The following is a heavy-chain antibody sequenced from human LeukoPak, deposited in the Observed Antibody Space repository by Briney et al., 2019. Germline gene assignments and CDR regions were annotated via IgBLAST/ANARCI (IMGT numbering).Heavy chain of an antibody. Sequence: SETLSLTCTASGGSISTYYWSWIRRPPGKGLEWIAYIHASGPTNYNPPLKSRVTISEDTSKNQFSLKLSSVTAADTAVYYCARHRTAINRYGPYDAFDIWGPGTMVTVSS. D-gene: IGHD5-18*01. CDR3: ARHRTAINRYGPYDAFDI. J-gene: IGHJ3*02. V-gene: IGHV4-4*08. CDR2: IHASGPT. CDR1: GGSISTYY.